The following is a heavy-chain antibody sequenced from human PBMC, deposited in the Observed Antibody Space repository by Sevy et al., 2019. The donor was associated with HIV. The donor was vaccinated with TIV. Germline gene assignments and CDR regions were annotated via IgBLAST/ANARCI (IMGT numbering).Heavy chain of an antibody. V-gene: IGHV1-46*01. CDR2: INPSGGST. CDR1: GYTFTSYY. CDR3: AQERAPSGYFDY. J-gene: IGHJ4*02. Sequence: ASVKVSCKASGYTFTSYYMHWVRQAPGQGLEWMGIINPSGGSTSYAQKFQGRVTMTRDTSTSTVYMELSSLRSGDTAVYYCAQERAPSGYFDYWGQGTLVTVSS. D-gene: IGHD1-26*01.